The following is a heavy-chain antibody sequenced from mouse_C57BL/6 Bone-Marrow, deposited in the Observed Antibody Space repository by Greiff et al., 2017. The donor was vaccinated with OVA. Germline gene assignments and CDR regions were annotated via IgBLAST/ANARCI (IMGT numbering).Heavy chain of an antibody. V-gene: IGHV3-8*01. J-gene: IGHJ3*01. Sequence: EVKLQESGPGLAKPSQPLSLTCSVTGYSITSDYWNWIRKFPGNKLEYMGYISYSGSTYYNPSLKSRISITRDTSKNQYYLQLNSVTTEDTATYYCAKGYYDYDGPSWFAYWGQGTLVTVSA. CDR2: ISYSGST. CDR3: AKGYYDYDGPSWFAY. CDR1: GYSITSDY. D-gene: IGHD2-4*01.